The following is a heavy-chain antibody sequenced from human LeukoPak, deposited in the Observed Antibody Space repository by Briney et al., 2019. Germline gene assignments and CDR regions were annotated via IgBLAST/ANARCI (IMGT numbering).Heavy chain of an antibody. V-gene: IGHV4-34*01. CDR1: GGSFSGYY. J-gene: IGHJ6*03. Sequence: SETLSLTCAVYGGSFSGYYWSWIRQPPGKGLEWIGEINHSGSTNYNPSLKSRVTISVDTSKNQFSLKLSSVTAADTAVYYCAGSGSSGDYYYYMDVWGKGTTVTISS. CDR2: INHSGST. CDR3: AGSGSSGDYYYYMDV. D-gene: IGHD1-26*01.